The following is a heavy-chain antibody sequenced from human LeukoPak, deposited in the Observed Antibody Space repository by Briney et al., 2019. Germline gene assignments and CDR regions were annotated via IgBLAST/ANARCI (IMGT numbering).Heavy chain of an antibody. J-gene: IGHJ4*02. V-gene: IGHV3-30*02. Sequence: GGSLRLSCAASGFTFSSYGMHWVRQAPGKGLEWVAFIRYDGDNKYYADSVKGRFTISRDNSKNTLYLQMNSLGAEDTAVYYCERYSSGYWGQGTLVTVSS. CDR2: IRYDGDNK. D-gene: IGHD6-19*01. CDR3: ERYSSGY. CDR1: GFTFSSYG.